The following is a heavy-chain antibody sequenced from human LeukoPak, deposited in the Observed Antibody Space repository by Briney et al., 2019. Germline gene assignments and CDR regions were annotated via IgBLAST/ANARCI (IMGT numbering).Heavy chain of an antibody. D-gene: IGHD3-3*01. CDR3: ALAIYDFWSGTPHYYYMDV. CDR1: GGTFSSYA. V-gene: IGHV1-69*06. CDR2: LIPIFGTA. Sequence: SVKVSCKASGGTFSSYAISWVRQAPGQGLEWMGGLIPIFGTANYAQKFQGRVTITADTSTDTAYMELSSLRSEDTAVYYCALAIYDFWSGTPHYYYMDVWGKGTTVTVSS. J-gene: IGHJ6*03.